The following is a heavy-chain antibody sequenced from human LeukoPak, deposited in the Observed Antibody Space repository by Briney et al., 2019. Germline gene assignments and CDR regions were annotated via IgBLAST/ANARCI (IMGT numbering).Heavy chain of an antibody. CDR1: GFTFSSYS. J-gene: IGHJ4*02. CDR3: ARDHDDSSGYYGY. D-gene: IGHD3-22*01. Sequence: GGSLRLSCAASGFTFSSYSMNWVRQAPGKGLEWVSYISSSSSTIYYADSVKGRFTISRDNAKNSLYLQMNSLRAEDTAVYYCARDHDDSSGYYGYWGQGTLVTVSS. V-gene: IGHV3-48*01. CDR2: ISSSSSTI.